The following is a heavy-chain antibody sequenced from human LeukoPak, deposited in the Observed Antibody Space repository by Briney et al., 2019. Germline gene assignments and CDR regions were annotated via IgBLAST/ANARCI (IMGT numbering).Heavy chain of an antibody. V-gene: IGHV3-7*01. CDR1: GFTFSSNW. D-gene: IGHD5-12*01. CDR3: ARGTGGLRPLDC. Sequence: GGSLRLSCAASGFTFSSNWMSWVRQAPGKGLGGVAYIREDGGETYYVDSVKGRFTTSRDNAKNSLYLQMNSLRVEDTAVYYCARGTGGLRPLDCWGQGTLVTVSS. CDR2: IREDGGET. J-gene: IGHJ4*02.